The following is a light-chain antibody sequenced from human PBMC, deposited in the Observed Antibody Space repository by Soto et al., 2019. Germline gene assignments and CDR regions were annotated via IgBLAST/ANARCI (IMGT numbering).Light chain of an antibody. V-gene: IGKV1-39*01. CDR2: AAS. CDR3: QQSFSTPRT. J-gene: IGKJ1*01. Sequence: DIQMTQSPSSLSASVGDRVTISCRASQTINTYVNWYLQKPGKAPKLLIYAASSLHSGVPSRFSGSGSGTYFTLTISSLQPEDFATYYCQQSFSTPRTFCQGTKVEIK. CDR1: QTINTY.